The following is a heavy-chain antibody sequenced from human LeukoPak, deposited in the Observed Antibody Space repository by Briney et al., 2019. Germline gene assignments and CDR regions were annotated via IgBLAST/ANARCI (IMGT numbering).Heavy chain of an antibody. CDR1: GGTFSSYA. V-gene: IGHV1-69*04. CDR3: ARSETELYYCDY. D-gene: IGHD3-10*01. CDR2: IIPIFGIA. J-gene: IGHJ4*02. Sequence: SVKVSCKASGGTFSSYAISWVRQAPGQGLGWMGRIIPIFGIANYAQKFQGRVTITADKSTSTAYMELSSLRSEDTAVYYCARSETELYYCDYWGQGTLVTVSS.